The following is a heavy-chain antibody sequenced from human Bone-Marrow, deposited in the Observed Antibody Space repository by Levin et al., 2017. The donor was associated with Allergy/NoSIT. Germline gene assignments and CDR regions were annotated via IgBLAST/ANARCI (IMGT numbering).Heavy chain of an antibody. D-gene: IGHD3-3*02. V-gene: IGHV1-18*04. CDR3: ARCDISEGDLFDY. Sequence: RGESLKISCKASGYRFTSYLMAWVRQAPGQGLEWVGWISPYNGDTKYAQKFQGRVTMTSDTSTSTVYMEMSNLRVDDTAVYYCARCDISEGDLFDYWGQGTRVTVSS. CDR1: GYRFTSYL. CDR2: ISPYNGDT. J-gene: IGHJ4*02.